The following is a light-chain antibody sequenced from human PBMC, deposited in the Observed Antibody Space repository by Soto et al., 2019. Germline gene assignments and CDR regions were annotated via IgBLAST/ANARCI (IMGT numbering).Light chain of an antibody. Sequence: DIQITQSPSTLSASVGYTVTVTCRASQSVSGWLAWYQQKPGKAPKVLIYDVSSLESGVPSRFSGSGSGTEFILTISSLQPDDIATYYCQQCHRYLTFGQGTKVDI. CDR2: DVS. CDR1: QSVSGW. V-gene: IGKV1-5*01. J-gene: IGKJ1*01. CDR3: QQCHRYLT.